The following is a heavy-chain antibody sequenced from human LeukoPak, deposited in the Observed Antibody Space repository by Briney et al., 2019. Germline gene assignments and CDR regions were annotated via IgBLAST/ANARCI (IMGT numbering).Heavy chain of an antibody. J-gene: IGHJ4*02. Sequence: PSETLSLTCAVYGGSFSGYYWSWIRQPPGKGLEWIGEINHSGSTNYNPSLKSRVTISVDTSKNQFSLKLSSVTTADTAVYYCIQGAGWLIDYWGQGILVSVSS. D-gene: IGHD3-16*01. V-gene: IGHV4-34*03. CDR2: INHSGST. CDR3: IQGAGWLIDY. CDR1: GGSFSGYY.